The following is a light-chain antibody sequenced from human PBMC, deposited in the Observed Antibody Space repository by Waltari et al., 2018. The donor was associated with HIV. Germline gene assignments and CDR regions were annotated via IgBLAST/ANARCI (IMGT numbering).Light chain of an antibody. V-gene: IGLV1-47*01. J-gene: IGLJ1*01. CDR1: SSTIGSIY. CDR3: AAWDDSLSGYV. Sequence: QSVLTQPPSASGTPGQRVTISCSQSSSTIGSIYVYWYQELPGPAPKPIIYRNNQRPSGGPDRFSGSKSGTSASLAISGLRSEDEADYYCAAWDDSLSGYVFGTGTKVTVL. CDR2: RNN.